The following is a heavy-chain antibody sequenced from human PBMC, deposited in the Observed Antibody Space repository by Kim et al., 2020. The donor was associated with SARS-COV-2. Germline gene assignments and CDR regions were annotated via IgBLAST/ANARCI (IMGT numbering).Heavy chain of an antibody. CDR2: INGGNGNT. D-gene: IGHD3-22*01. CDR3: ARDLLNDGSAYYDY. CDR1: GYTLTSYA. J-gene: IGHJ4*02. Sequence: ASVKVSCNGSGYTLTSYAMHWVRQAPGQRLEWMGWINGGNGNTQYSQNFQGRFTISRDTSANTAYMELSSLRSEDTAVYYCARDLLNDGSAYYDYWGQGTLVTVSS. V-gene: IGHV1-3*01.